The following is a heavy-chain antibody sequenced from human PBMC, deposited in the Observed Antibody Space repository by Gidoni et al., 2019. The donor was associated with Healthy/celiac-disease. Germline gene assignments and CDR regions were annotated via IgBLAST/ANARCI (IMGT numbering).Heavy chain of an antibody. CDR1: GGSFSGYY. CDR2: INHSGST. Sequence: VQLQQWGAGLLKPSETLSLTCAVYGGSFSGYYWSWIRQPPGKGLEWIGEINHSGSTNYNPSLKRGDTISVDTSKNQFSLKLSSVAAADTAVYYCARGRLRFWGQGTMVTVSS. J-gene: IGHJ3*01. D-gene: IGHD6-25*01. V-gene: IGHV4-34*01. CDR3: ARGRLRF.